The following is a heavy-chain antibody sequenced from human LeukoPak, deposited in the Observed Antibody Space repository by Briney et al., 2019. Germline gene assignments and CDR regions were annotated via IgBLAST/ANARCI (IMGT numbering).Heavy chain of an antibody. V-gene: IGHV5-51*01. CDR2: IYPGDSDT. J-gene: IGHJ4*02. CDR3: ASSRYDILTGYSYFEY. D-gene: IGHD3-9*01. CDR1: RYTFTSYR. Sequence: GESLKISCKDSRYTFTSYRIGWVRQMPGKGLEWMGIIYPGDSDTRYSPPFQGQVTISADKSISTAYLQWSSLKASDTAMYYCASSRYDILTGYSYFEYWGQGTLVTVSS.